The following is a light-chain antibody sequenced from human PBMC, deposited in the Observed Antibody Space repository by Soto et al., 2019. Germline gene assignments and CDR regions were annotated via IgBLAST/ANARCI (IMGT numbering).Light chain of an antibody. V-gene: IGLV8-61*01. Sequence: QAVVTQEPSFSVSPGGTVTLTRGLSSGSVSATYYPSWYQQTPGQAPRTLIYSTNTRSSGVPDRFSGSILGNKAALTITGAQADDESDYYCVLYMGSGIPVFGGGTKVTVL. J-gene: IGLJ2*01. CDR3: VLYMGSGIPV. CDR2: STN. CDR1: SGSVSATYY.